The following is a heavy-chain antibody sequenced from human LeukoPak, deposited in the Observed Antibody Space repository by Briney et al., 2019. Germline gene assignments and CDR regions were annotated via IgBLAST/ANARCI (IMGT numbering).Heavy chain of an antibody. Sequence: GGSLRLSCAASGFTFSAFGMNWVRQAPGKGLEWVSTITKSGDSTYYVDSVKGRFTISRDNSKNTLYLQMNSLRAEDTAVYYCAKDPLEMAPFNWFDPWGQGTLVTVSS. D-gene: IGHD5-24*01. V-gene: IGHV3-23*01. CDR1: GFTFSAFG. CDR3: AKDPLEMAPFNWFDP. CDR2: ITKSGDST. J-gene: IGHJ5*02.